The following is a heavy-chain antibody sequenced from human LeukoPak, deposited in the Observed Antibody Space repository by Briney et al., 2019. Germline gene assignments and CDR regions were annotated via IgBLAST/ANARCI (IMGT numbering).Heavy chain of an antibody. Sequence: PSETLSLTCTVSGGSISSYYWSWIRQPPGKGLEWIGYIYYSGSTNYNPSLKSRVTISVDTSKNQFSLKLSSVTAADTAVYYCARHVLSVAGSRHNWFDPWGQGTLVTVSS. CDR2: IYYSGST. CDR3: ARHVLSVAGSRHNWFDP. J-gene: IGHJ5*02. D-gene: IGHD6-19*01. V-gene: IGHV4-59*08. CDR1: GGSISSYY.